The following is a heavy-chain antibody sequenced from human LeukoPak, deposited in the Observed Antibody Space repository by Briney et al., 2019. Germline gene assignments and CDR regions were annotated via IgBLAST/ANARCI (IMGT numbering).Heavy chain of an antibody. D-gene: IGHD3-9*01. CDR1: GFTFGDYA. J-gene: IGHJ6*02. CDR2: IRSKAYGGTT. V-gene: IGHV3-49*04. Sequence: GGSLRLSCTASGFTFGDYAMSWVRQAPGKGLEWVGFIRSKAYGGTTEYAASVKGRFTISRDDSKSIAYLQMNSLKTEDTAVYYCTRSYDILTGYALSGMDVWGQGTTVTVSS. CDR3: TRSYDILTGYALSGMDV.